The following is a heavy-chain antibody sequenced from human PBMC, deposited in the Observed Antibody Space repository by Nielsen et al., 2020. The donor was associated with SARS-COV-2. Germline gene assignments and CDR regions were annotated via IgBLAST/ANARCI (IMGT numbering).Heavy chain of an antibody. D-gene: IGHD3-9*01. J-gene: IGHJ5*02. V-gene: IGHV4-31*03. CDR1: GDSISSGDYY. CDR3: ARARKNYDLLTPYNWFDP. Sequence: SETLSLTCSVSGDSISSGDYYWSWIRQHPGKGLEWIGYIYYSGNTYHNPSLKNRVTLLMQTSENQFSLKLNSVTAADTAVYYCARARKNYDLLTPYNWFDPWGQGTLVTVSS. CDR2: IYYSGNT.